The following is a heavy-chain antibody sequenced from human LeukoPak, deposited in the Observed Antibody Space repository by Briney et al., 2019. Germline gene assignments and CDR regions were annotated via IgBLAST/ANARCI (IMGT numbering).Heavy chain of an antibody. V-gene: IGHV4-39*01. Sequence: SETLSLTCSISGDSITTNSYWWGWIRQSPGKGLEWIRSIYSSGNSYYNPSLKTRATISPDTSKNQYSLRLTSVTAADTAIYYCARRGIWDLQIGNWFDPRGQGILVIVSS. CDR2: IYSSGNS. J-gene: IGHJ5*02. CDR1: GDSITTNSYW. CDR3: ARRGIWDLQIGNWFDP. D-gene: IGHD3-16*01.